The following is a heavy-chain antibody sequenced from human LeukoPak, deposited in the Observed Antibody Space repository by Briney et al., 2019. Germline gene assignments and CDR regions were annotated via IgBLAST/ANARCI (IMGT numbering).Heavy chain of an antibody. CDR2: ISSSSSYI. Sequence: GSLRLSCAASGFTFSSYGMSWVRQAPGKGLEWVSSISSSSSYIYYADSVKGRFTISRDNAKNSLYLQMNSLRAEDTAVYYCARDPIHYDILTGPSDYWGQGTLVTVSS. J-gene: IGHJ4*02. D-gene: IGHD3-9*01. CDR1: GFTFSSYG. V-gene: IGHV3-21*01. CDR3: ARDPIHYDILTGPSDY.